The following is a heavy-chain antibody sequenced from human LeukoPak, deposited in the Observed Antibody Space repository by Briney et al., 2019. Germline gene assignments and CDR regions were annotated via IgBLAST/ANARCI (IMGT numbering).Heavy chain of an antibody. Sequence: GGSLRLFCAASGFTFSSYSMNWVRQAPGKGLEWVSSISSSSSYIYYADSVKGRFTISRDNAKNSLYLQMNSLRAEDTAVYYCARSIAVAGTIDYWGQGTLVTVSS. CDR1: GFTFSSYS. CDR2: ISSSSSYI. V-gene: IGHV3-21*01. D-gene: IGHD6-19*01. J-gene: IGHJ4*02. CDR3: ARSIAVAGTIDY.